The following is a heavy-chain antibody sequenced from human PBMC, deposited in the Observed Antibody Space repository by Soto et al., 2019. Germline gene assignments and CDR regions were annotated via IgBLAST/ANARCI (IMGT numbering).Heavy chain of an antibody. Sequence: SETLSLTCTVSGGSVSSGSYYWSWIRQPPGKGLEWIGYIYYSGSTNYNPSLKSRVTISVDTSKNQFSLKLSSVTAADTAVYYCARDGPYYDILTGYYTPGYYFDYWGQGTLVTSPQ. V-gene: IGHV4-61*01. CDR2: IYYSGST. CDR3: ARDGPYYDILTGYYTPGYYFDY. CDR1: GGSVSSGSYY. D-gene: IGHD3-9*01. J-gene: IGHJ4*02.